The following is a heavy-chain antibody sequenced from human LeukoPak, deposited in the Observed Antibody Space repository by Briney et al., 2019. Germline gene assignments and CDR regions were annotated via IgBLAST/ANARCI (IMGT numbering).Heavy chain of an antibody. CDR1: GFTFSSYA. CDR2: ISGSGGST. Sequence: GGSLRLSCAASGFTFSSYAMSWVRQAPGMGLEWVSAISGSGGSTYYADSVKGRFTISRDNSKNTLYLQMNSLRAEDTAVYYCARQLLWFGELFESFDYWGQGTLVTVSS. V-gene: IGHV3-23*01. D-gene: IGHD3-10*01. CDR3: ARQLLWFGELFESFDY. J-gene: IGHJ4*02.